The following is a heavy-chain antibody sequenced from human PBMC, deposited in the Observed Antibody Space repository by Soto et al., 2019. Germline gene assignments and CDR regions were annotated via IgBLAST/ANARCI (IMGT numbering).Heavy chain of an antibody. CDR2: VSHDRNIN. J-gene: IGHJ4*02. V-gene: IGHV3-30*18. Sequence: QVQLVESGGGVVQPGRSLRLSCAASGFIFSSYGMHWVRQAPGKGLEWVAFVSHDRNINYYADSVKGRFTISRDNSKNTLYLQMNSLRAEDTAVYYCAKGGGYPRWGQGTLVTVSS. D-gene: IGHD3-16*02. CDR1: GFIFSSYG. CDR3: AKGGGYPR.